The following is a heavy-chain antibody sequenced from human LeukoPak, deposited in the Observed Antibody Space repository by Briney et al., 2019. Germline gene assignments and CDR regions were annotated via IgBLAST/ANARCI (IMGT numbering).Heavy chain of an antibody. CDR1: GFTFSSYA. Sequence: GGSLRLSCAAPGFTFSSYAMHWVRQAPGKGLEYVSAISSNGGSTYYANSVKGRFTISRDNSKNTLYLQMGSLRAEDMAVYYCARALYSSRDPPGYWGQGTLVTVSS. D-gene: IGHD6-13*01. V-gene: IGHV3-64*01. J-gene: IGHJ4*02. CDR3: ARALYSSRDPPGY. CDR2: ISSNGGST.